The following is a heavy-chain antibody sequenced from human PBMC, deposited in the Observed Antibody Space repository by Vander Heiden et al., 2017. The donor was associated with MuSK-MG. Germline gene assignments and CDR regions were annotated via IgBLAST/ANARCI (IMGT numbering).Heavy chain of an antibody. CDR3: ARQELDDAFDI. V-gene: IGHV5-51*01. Sequence: DVQLVQSGAEVKKPGESLKISCPGSGYSFTSYWIGGVGQRPGKGLEWMGIIYRGDSDTRYSPSFQGQVTISADKSISTAYLQWSSLKASDTAMYYCARQELDDAFDIWGQGTMVTVSS. CDR2: IYRGDSDT. CDR1: GYSFTSYW. D-gene: IGHD1-26*01. J-gene: IGHJ3*02.